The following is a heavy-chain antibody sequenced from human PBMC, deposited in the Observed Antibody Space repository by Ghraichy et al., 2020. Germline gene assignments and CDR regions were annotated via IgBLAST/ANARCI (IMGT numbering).Heavy chain of an antibody. CDR3: ARRQGVDFGVEYYDAFDI. Sequence: GESLNISCKGSGYSFTSYWIGWVRQMPGKGLEWMGIIYPGDSDTRYSPSFQGQVTISADKSISTAYLQWSSLKASDTAMYYCARRQGVDFGVEYYDAFDIWGQGTMVTVSS. V-gene: IGHV5-51*01. CDR1: GYSFTSYW. CDR2: IYPGDSDT. D-gene: IGHD3-3*01. J-gene: IGHJ3*02.